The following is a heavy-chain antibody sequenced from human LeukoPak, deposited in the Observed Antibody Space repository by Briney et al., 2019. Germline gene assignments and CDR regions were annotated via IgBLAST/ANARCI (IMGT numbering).Heavy chain of an antibody. V-gene: IGHV3-48*01. CDR3: ARDSKPALNDY. J-gene: IGHJ4*02. CDR1: GFTFSSYT. CDR2: ISSSSSTI. Sequence: GGSLGLSCAAPGFTFSSYTMNWVGQAPGKGLEWVSYISSSSSTIYYADSVKGRFTISRDNAKNSLYLQMNSLRAEDTAVYYCARDSKPALNDYWGQGTLVTVSS. D-gene: IGHD2/OR15-2a*01.